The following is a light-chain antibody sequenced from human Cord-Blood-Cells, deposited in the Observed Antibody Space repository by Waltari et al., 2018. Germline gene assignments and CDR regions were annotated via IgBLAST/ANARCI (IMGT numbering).Light chain of an antibody. CDR2: GAS. J-gene: IGKJ3*01. V-gene: IGKV3-20*01. CDR1: QSVSSSY. CDR3: QQYGSSQGFT. Sequence: ENVLTQSPGTLSLSPGERANLSCRASQSVSSSYLAWYQQKPGQAPRLLIYGASSRATGIPDRFSGSGSGTDFTLTISRLEPEDFAVYYCQQYGSSQGFTFGPGTKVDIK.